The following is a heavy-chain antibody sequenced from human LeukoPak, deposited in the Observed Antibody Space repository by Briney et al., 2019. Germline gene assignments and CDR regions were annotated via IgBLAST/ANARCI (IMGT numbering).Heavy chain of an antibody. V-gene: IGHV3-21*01. CDR2: ISRSSHYI. CDR3: ARDYCSGLSRYAPLFDY. Sequence: PGGSLRLSCAASGFTFSTYTMLWVRQSPGKGLEWVSSISRSSHYIYYADSVKGRFTTSRDDAKNSLYLQLDSLRAEDTAVYYCARDYCSGLSRYAPLFDYWGQGTLVTVSS. CDR1: GFTFSTYT. D-gene: IGHD2-15*01. J-gene: IGHJ4*02.